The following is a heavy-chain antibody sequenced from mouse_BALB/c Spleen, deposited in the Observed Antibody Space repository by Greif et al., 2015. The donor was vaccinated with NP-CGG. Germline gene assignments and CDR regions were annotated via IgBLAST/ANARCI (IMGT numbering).Heavy chain of an antibody. V-gene: IGHV2-4-1*01. Sequence: QVQLQQSGPGLVQPSQSLSITCTVSGFSLTSYGVHWVRRSPGKGLEWLGVIWSGGSTDYNAAFISRLSISKDNSKSQVFFKRNSLQADDPAIYYCASLYDGYSYAMDYWGQGTSVTVSS. CDR3: ASLYDGYSYAMDY. J-gene: IGHJ4*01. CDR1: GFSLTSYG. D-gene: IGHD2-3*01. CDR2: IWSGGST.